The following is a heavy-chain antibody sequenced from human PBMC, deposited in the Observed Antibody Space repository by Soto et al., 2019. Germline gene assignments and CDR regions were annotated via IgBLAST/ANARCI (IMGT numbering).Heavy chain of an antibody. CDR1: GYTFTSYD. J-gene: IGHJ6*03. CDR3: ARREVDAWVGSSWYGDYYYYMDF. D-gene: IGHD6-13*01. Sequence: ASVKVSCKASGYTFTSYDINWVRQATGQGLEWMGWMNPNSGNTGYAQKFQGRVTMTRNTSISTAYMELSSLRSEDTAVYYCARREVDAWVGSSWYGDYYYYMDFWGKGTTVTVSS. V-gene: IGHV1-8*01. CDR2: MNPNSGNT.